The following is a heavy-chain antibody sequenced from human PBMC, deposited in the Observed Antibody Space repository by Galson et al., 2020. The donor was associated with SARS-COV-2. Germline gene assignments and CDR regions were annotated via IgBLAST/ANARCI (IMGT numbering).Heavy chain of an antibody. CDR3: ARVEYYYDSSGYPRWDFFDP. CDR1: GDSISRGYY. D-gene: IGHD3-22*01. J-gene: IGHJ5*02. Sequence: ATRTRSLTCTVAGDSISRGYYWGWIRQPPGKGLEWIGSIYHSGSTYYNPSLKSRVTISVDTSKNQFSLKLSSVTAADTAVYYCARVEYYYDSSGYPRWDFFDPWGQGSLVNVSS. CDR2: IYHSGST. V-gene: IGHV4-38-2*02.